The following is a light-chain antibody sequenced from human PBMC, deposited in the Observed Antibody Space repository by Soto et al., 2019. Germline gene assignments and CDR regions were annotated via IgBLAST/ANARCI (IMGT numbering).Light chain of an antibody. J-gene: IGKJ1*01. V-gene: IGKV4-1*01. CDR3: QQYYSTPWT. Sequence: DIVMTQSPDSLAVSLGERATINCKSSQSVLYSSNNKNYLAWYQQKPGQPPKLLIYWASIRESGVPDRFSGSGSGTHFTLTISSLQAEDVAVYYCQQYYSTPWTFGQGTKVEIK. CDR1: QSVLYSSNNKNY. CDR2: WAS.